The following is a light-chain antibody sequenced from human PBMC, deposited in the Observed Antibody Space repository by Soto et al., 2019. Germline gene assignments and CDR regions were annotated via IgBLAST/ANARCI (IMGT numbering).Light chain of an antibody. Sequence: QSVLTQPASVSGSPGQSITISCTGTSSDVGGYNYVSWYQQHPGKATKVIIYDVSNRPSGVSKRFPASKSGNTASLTISGRQAEDEAAHYCSTYTSTSPVVSGGGPKLTVL. V-gene: IGLV2-14*01. CDR3: STYTSTSPVV. CDR2: DVS. CDR1: SSDVGGYNY. J-gene: IGLJ2*01.